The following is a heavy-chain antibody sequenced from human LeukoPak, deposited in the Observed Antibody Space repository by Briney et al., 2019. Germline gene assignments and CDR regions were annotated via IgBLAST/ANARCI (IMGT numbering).Heavy chain of an antibody. J-gene: IGHJ5*02. CDR3: ARGHTRSFLWFGEGWFDP. Sequence: ASVKVSCKASGYSFTSYDLNWVRQATGQGPEWMGWMNPNSGNTGYARKFQGRVTMTRNTSISTAYMELSSLRSEDTAVYYCARGHTRSFLWFGEGWFDPWGQGTLVTVSS. D-gene: IGHD3-10*01. CDR2: MNPNSGNT. CDR1: GYSFTSYD. V-gene: IGHV1-8*01.